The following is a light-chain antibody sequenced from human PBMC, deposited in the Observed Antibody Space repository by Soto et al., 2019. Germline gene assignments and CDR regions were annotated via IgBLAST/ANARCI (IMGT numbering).Light chain of an antibody. J-gene: IGKJ4*01. CDR2: DAS. Sequence: ESVFTQSPGTLSLKPGERATLSCRASQSVRNNYLAWYQQKPGQAPRLLIYDASSRATGIPDRFSGSGSGTDLTLTISRLEPEDFAVYYCQQYGSSPDTFGGGTKVDIK. CDR3: QQYGSSPDT. V-gene: IGKV3-20*01. CDR1: QSVRNNY.